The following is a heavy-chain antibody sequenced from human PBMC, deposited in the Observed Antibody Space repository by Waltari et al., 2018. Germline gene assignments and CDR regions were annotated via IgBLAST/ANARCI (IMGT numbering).Heavy chain of an antibody. CDR1: GFTFNNYW. V-gene: IGHV3-74*01. D-gene: IGHD3-3*01. CDR3: ARDLSDFWSGYYDY. Sequence: EVQLVESGGGLVQPGGSLRLSCAASGFTFNNYWRHWVRQSPGKGLVWVSRINSDGSSTRYADSVKGRFTISRDNAKNTLYLQMNSLRAEDTAVYYCARDLSDFWSGYYDYWGQGTLVTVSS. CDR2: INSDGSST. J-gene: IGHJ4*02.